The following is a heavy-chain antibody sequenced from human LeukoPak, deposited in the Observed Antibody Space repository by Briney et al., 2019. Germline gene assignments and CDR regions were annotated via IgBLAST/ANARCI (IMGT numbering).Heavy chain of an antibody. V-gene: IGHV4-39*07. D-gene: IGHD5-18*01. Sequence: KASETLSLTCTVSGGSISSSSYYWGWIRQPPGKGLEWIGSIYYSGSTYYNPSLKSRVTISVDTSKNQFSLKLSSVTAADTAVYYCARIVAGYSYGHNYMDVWGKGTTVTVSS. J-gene: IGHJ6*03. CDR2: IYYSGST. CDR3: ARIVAGYSYGHNYMDV. CDR1: GGSISSSSYY.